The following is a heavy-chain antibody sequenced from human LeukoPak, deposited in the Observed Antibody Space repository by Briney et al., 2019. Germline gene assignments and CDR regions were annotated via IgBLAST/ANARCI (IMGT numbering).Heavy chain of an antibody. Sequence: GGSLRLSCAASGFTFSSSAMSWVRQTPGKGLEWVSAISNNGGYTYYADSVQGRFTISRDNSKSTLCLQMNSLRAEDTAVYYCAKQLGYCSDGSCYFPYWGQGTLVTVSS. V-gene: IGHV3-23*01. CDR1: GFTFSSSA. D-gene: IGHD2-15*01. CDR2: ISNNGGYT. CDR3: AKQLGYCSDGSCYFPY. J-gene: IGHJ4*02.